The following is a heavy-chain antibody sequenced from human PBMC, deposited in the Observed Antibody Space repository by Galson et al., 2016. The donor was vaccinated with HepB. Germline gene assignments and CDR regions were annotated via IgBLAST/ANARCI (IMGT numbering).Heavy chain of an antibody. Sequence: KVSCKASENPFTDYYMHWVRQAPGQGLEWTGWINPRSGATTYAQKFQGWVTLTRDTSITTAYMELSNLKSDDTAIYYCAREVDGAMDVWGQVTTVTVSS. J-gene: IGHJ6*02. D-gene: IGHD3-10*01. CDR3: AREVDGAMDV. CDR1: ENPFTDYY. CDR2: INPRSGAT. V-gene: IGHV1-2*04.